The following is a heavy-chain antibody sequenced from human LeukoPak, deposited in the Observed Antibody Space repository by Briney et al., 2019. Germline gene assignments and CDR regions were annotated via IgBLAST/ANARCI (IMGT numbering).Heavy chain of an antibody. D-gene: IGHD3-3*01. CDR3: AREHYDFWSGYYRY. J-gene: IGHJ4*02. V-gene: IGHV4-34*01. CDR1: GGSFSGYY. Sequence: SETLSLTCAVYGGSFSGYYWSWIRQPPGKGLEWIGEINHSGSTNYNPSLKSRVTISVDTSKNQFSLKLSSVTAADTAVYYCAREHYDFWSGYYRYWGQGTLVTVSS. CDR2: INHSGST.